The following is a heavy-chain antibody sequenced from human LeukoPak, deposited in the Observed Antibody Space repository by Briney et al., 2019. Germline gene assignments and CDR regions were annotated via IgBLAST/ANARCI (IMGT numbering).Heavy chain of an antibody. V-gene: IGHV4-30-2*03. Sequence: PSETLSLTCVVSGGSISTGGYYWTWIRQPPGQDLEWIGSINHSGSTNYNPSLKSRVTISVDTSKNQFSLKLSSVTAADTAVYYCARLRRSSSLTLGYYYYYYYMDVWGKGTTVTVSS. CDR1: GGSISTGGYY. CDR3: ARLRRSSSLTLGYYYYYYYMDV. D-gene: IGHD6-6*01. CDR2: INHSGST. J-gene: IGHJ6*03.